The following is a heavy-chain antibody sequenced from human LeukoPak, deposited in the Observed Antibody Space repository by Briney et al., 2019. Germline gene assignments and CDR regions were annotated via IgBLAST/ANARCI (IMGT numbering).Heavy chain of an antibody. D-gene: IGHD4-17*01. Sequence: GGSLRLSCAASGLTFSSSAMSWVRQAPGKGLQWVSAIVGSGGTTHYADSVKGRFTISRDNSKNTLYLQMNSLRAEDTAIYYCVKDQGHDYVHYGSATQFYWGQGALVTVSS. CDR2: IVGSGGTT. CDR1: GLTFSSSA. J-gene: IGHJ1*01. V-gene: IGHV3-23*01. CDR3: VKDQGHDYVHYGSATQFY.